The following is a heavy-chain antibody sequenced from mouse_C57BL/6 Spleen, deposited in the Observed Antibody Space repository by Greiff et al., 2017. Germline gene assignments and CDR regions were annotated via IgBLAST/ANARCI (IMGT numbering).Heavy chain of an antibody. CDR3: ARGYSNSYWYFDV. CDR2: IYPGDGAT. V-gene: IGHV1-80*01. CDR1: GYAFSSYW. Sequence: VQLQQSGAELVQPGASVTISCKASGYAFSSYWMNWVKQRPGKGLEWIGQIYPGDGATNYNGKFKGKATLTADKSSSTAYMQLSSLTSEDSAVYFCARGYSNSYWYFDVWGTGTTVTVSS. D-gene: IGHD2-5*01. J-gene: IGHJ1*03.